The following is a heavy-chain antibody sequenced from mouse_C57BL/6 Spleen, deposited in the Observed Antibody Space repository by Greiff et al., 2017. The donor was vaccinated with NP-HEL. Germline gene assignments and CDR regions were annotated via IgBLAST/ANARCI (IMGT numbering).Heavy chain of an antibody. CDR3: ARKDYGFDY. Sequence: QVQLQQSGPELVKPGASVKISCKASGYAFSSSWMNWVKQRPGKGLAWIGRIYPGAGDTNYNGKFKGKATLTADKSSSTAYLQLSSLTSEDSAVYFCARKDYGFDYWGQGTTRTVSS. CDR2: IYPGAGDT. CDR1: GYAFSSSW. D-gene: IGHD1-1*01. J-gene: IGHJ2*01. V-gene: IGHV1-82*01.